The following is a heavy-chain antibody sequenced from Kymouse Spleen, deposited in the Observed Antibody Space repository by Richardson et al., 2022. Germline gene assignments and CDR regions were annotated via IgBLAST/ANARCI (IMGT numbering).Heavy chain of an antibody. CDR1: GFTFSSYG. D-gene: IGHD3-10*01. CDR3: ANMVREDY. J-gene: IGHJ4*02. CDR2: ISYDGSNK. Sequence: QVQLVESGGGVVQPGRSLRLSCAASGFTFSSYGMHWVRQAPGKGLEWVAVISYDGSNKYYADSVKGRFTISRDNSKNTLYLQMNSLRAEDTAVYYCANMVREDYWGQGTLVTVSS. V-gene: IGHV3-30*18.